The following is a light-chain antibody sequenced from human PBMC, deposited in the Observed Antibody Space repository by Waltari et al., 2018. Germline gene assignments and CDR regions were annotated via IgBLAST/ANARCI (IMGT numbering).Light chain of an antibody. V-gene: IGKV4-1*01. CDR2: WAS. J-gene: IGKJ1*01. CDR1: QSVLYSPNNRNY. Sequence: DIVMTQSPDSLAVSLGERATINCKSSQSVLYSPNNRNYLAWYHQKSGQPPTLLIYWASTRESGVPDRFSGSGSGADFTLTISSLQAEDVAVYYCQQYYNTPRTFGQGTKVEIK. CDR3: QQYYNTPRT.